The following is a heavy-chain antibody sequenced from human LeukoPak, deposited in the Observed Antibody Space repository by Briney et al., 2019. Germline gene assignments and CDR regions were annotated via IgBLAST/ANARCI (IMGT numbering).Heavy chain of an antibody. Sequence: ASVEVSCKASGYTFTGYYMHWVRQAPGQGLEWMGWINPNSGGTNYAQKFQGRVTMTRDTSISTAYMELSRLRSDDTAVYYCARVHYDFWSGYRPKNYYYMDVWGKGTTVTVSS. V-gene: IGHV1-2*02. CDR2: INPNSGGT. D-gene: IGHD3-3*01. J-gene: IGHJ6*03. CDR3: ARVHYDFWSGYRPKNYYYMDV. CDR1: GYTFTGYY.